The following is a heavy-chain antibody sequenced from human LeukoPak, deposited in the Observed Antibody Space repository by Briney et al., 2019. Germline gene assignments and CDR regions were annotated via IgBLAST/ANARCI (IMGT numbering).Heavy chain of an antibody. CDR3: TKDGRGSGWYSGNWFDP. V-gene: IGHV3-9*01. D-gene: IGHD6-19*01. CDR2: IRWNSDTI. Sequence: TGGSLRLSCAASGFTFDDNAMHWVRQAPGKGLGWVSGIRWNSDTIGYADSVKGRFIISRDNAKNSLYLQMNSLRTEDTAFYYCTKDGRGSGWYSGNWFDPWGQGTLVTVSS. CDR1: GFTFDDNA. J-gene: IGHJ5*02.